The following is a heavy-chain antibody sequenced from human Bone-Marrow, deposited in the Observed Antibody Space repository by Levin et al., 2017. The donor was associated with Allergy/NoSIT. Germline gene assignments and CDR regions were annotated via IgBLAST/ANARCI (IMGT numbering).Heavy chain of an antibody. CDR2: IYHSGST. CDR3: ARTQSTCYEIFDY. J-gene: IGHJ4*02. Sequence: ASETLSLTCTVSGGSISSTGYYWSWIRQHPGKGLEWIGYIYHSGSTYYNPSLKSRVTISADTSKNQFSLKLNSVTAADTAVYFCARTQSTCYEIFDYWGQGTLVTVSS. V-gene: IGHV4-31*03. D-gene: IGHD5-12*01. CDR1: GGSISSTGYY.